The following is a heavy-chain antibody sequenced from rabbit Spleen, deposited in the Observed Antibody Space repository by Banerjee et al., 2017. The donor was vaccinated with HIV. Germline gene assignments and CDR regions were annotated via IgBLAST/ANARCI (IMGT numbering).Heavy chain of an antibody. CDR3: ARDDGATDYGL. J-gene: IGHJ4*01. V-gene: IGHV1S40*01. CDR2: INGITGKA. CDR1: GFSFSRSYD. Sequence: QPVVESGGGLVKPGAYLKLTCTASGFSFSRSYDMCWVRQAPGKGLEWIACINGITGKALYASWAKGRFTLSKTSSTTVTLQMTSLTAADTATYFCARDDGATDYGLWGPGTLVTVS. D-gene: IGHD2-1*01.